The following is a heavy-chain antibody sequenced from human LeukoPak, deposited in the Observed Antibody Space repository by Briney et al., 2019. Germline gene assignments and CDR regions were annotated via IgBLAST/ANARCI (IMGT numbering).Heavy chain of an antibody. Sequence: PSETLSLTCTVSGGSISSYYWSWIRQPAGKGLEWIGRTYTSGSTNYNPSLKSRVTMSVDTSKNQFSLKLSSVTAADTAVYYCARDRIAVAGDYFDYWGQGALVTVSS. CDR1: GGSISSYY. D-gene: IGHD6-19*01. CDR3: ARDRIAVAGDYFDY. V-gene: IGHV4-4*07. J-gene: IGHJ4*02. CDR2: TYTSGST.